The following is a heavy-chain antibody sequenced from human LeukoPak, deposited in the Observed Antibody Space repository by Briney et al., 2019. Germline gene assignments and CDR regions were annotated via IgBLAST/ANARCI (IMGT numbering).Heavy chain of an antibody. CDR3: ARAEGGLRYPIPTPHAFDI. CDR1: GYTFTGYY. CDR2: INPNSGGT. V-gene: IGHV1-2*02. J-gene: IGHJ3*02. D-gene: IGHD5-12*01. Sequence: ASVKVSCKASGYTFTGYYMHWVRQAPGQGLEWMGWINPNSGGTNYAQKFQGRVTMTRDTSISTAYMELSRLRSDDTAVYYCARAEGGLRYPIPTPHAFDIWGQGTMVTVSS.